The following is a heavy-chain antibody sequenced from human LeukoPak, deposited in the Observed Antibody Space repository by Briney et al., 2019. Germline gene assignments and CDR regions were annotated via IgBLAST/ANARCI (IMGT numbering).Heavy chain of an antibody. V-gene: IGHV3-66*01. CDR1: GFTVSSNY. Sequence: GGSLRLSCAASGFTVSSNYMSWVRQAPGKGLEWVSVIYSGGSTYYADSVKGRFTISRDNSKNTLYLQMNSLRAEDTAVYYCARETSGWHFDYWGQGTLVTVSS. D-gene: IGHD6-19*01. CDR3: ARETSGWHFDY. J-gene: IGHJ4*02. CDR2: IYSGGST.